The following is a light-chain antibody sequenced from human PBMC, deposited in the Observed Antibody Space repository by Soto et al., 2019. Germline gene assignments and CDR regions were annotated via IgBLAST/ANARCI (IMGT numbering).Light chain of an antibody. Sequence: EIVLTQSPGTLSLSQWERATLSCRASQSVSSSYLAWYQPKPGQAPRLLIYGASSRATGIPDRFSGSGSGTDFTLTISRLEPEDFAVYYCQQYGSSPLTFGGGTKVDIK. J-gene: IGKJ4*01. CDR1: QSVSSSY. CDR3: QQYGSSPLT. CDR2: GAS. V-gene: IGKV3-20*01.